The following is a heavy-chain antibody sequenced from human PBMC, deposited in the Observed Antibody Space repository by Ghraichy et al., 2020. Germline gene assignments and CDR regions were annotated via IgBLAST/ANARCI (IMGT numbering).Heavy chain of an antibody. Sequence: GGSLRLSCVGSGFSFSSHSMNWVRQSPGKGLEWVSYITASSRTTSYADSVRGRFTISRDNAQNSLYLQMNSLRDEDTAVYYCARGATVVRFFYFNGMDVWAKGPRSPSP. CDR3: ARGATVVRFFYFNGMDV. CDR2: ITASSRTT. CDR1: GFSFSSHS. J-gene: IGHJ6*02. V-gene: IGHV3-48*02. D-gene: IGHD4-23*01.